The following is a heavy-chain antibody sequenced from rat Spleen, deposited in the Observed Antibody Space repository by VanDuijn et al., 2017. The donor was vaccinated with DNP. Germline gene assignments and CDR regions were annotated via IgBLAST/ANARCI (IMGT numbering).Heavy chain of an antibody. Sequence: EVQLVESGGGPVQPGRSLKLSCVASGFNFNDYWMGWVRQAPGKGLEWIGQINKDSSTITYIPSLKDKLAISRDNAKSTLYLQMNSLRSEDTATYYCTRGGFMYTTDYYCDYWGQGVMVTVSS. V-gene: IGHV4-2*01. J-gene: IGHJ2*01. CDR3: TRGGFMYTTDYYCDY. CDR2: INKDSSTI. CDR1: GFNFNDYW. D-gene: IGHD1-6*01.